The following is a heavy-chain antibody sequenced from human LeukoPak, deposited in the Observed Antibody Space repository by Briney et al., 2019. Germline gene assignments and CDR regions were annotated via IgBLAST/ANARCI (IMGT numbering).Heavy chain of an antibody. V-gene: IGHV3-21*01. J-gene: IGHJ5*02. CDR3: ARDLVVAPPNWFDP. Sequence: PGGSLRLSCAASGFTFSSYSMNWVRQAPGRGLEWVSSISSSSSYIYYADSVKGRFTISRDNAKNSLYLQMSSLRAEDTAVYYCARDLVVAPPNWFDPWGQGTLVTVSS. CDR1: GFTFSSYS. D-gene: IGHD2-15*01. CDR2: ISSSSSYI.